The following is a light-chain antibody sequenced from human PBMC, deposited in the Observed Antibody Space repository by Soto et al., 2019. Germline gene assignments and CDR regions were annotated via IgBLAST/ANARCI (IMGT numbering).Light chain of an antibody. V-gene: IGLV2-14*01. CDR1: SSDVGGYNY. CDR2: DVS. J-gene: IGLJ2*01. Sequence: QSALTQPASVSGSPGQSITISCTGTSSDVGGYNYVSWYQQHPGKAPKLMIYDVSNRPSGVSNRFSGSRSGNTASLTISGLKAEDEADYYCSSYTSSSTVVFGGGTKVPVL. CDR3: SSYTSSSTVV.